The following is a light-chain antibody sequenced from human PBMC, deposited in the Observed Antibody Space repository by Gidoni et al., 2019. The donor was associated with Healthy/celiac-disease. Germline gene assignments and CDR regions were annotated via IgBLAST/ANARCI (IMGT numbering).Light chain of an antibody. Sequence: DIQMNHSPSSLSASVGDRVTIPCRASQAISNYLAWYQQKPGKVPKLLIYAASTLQSGVPTRFSGSGSGTDFTLTSSSLQPEDVATYYCQKYNSAPFTFGPGTKVDIK. CDR1: QAISNY. CDR3: QKYNSAPFT. V-gene: IGKV1-27*01. J-gene: IGKJ3*01. CDR2: AAS.